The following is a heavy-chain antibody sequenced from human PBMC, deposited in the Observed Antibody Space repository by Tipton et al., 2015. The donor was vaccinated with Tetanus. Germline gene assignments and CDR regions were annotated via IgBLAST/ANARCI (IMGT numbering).Heavy chain of an antibody. J-gene: IGHJ4*02. CDR2: IHSDSSVI. D-gene: IGHD6-19*01. V-gene: IGHV3-23*03. CDR1: GFTFSSFA. Sequence: SLRLSCAASGFTFSSFAVSWVRQAPRKGLEWLAYIHSDSSVIVYAASVKGRFTISRDNARKSLYLQMKSLTAEDTAVYFCAKDLSGWNGDVYWGQGTLVTVSS. CDR3: AKDLSGWNGDVY.